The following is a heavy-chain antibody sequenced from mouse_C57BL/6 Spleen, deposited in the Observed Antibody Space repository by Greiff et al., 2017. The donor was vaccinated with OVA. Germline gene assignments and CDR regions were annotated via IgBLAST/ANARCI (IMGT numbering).Heavy chain of an antibody. CDR3: TRQLRLLAWLAY. V-gene: IGHV14-4*01. J-gene: IGHJ3*01. CDR2: IDPENGDT. Sequence: VQLQQSGAELVRPGASVKLSCTASGFNIKDDYMHWVKQRPEQGLEWIGWIDPENGDTDYASKFQGKATITADTSSNTAYLQLSSLTSEDTAVYDCTRQLRLLAWLAYWGQGTLVTVSA. D-gene: IGHD3-2*02. CDR1: GFNIKDDY.